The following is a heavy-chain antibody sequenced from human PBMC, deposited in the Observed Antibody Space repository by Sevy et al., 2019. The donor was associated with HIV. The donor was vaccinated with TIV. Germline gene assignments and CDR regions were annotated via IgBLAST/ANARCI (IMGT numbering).Heavy chain of an antibody. D-gene: IGHD3-16*01. Sequence: GGSLRLSCAASGFTFSANWMNWVRQAPGKGLGWVANIKADGSDKHYVDPVEGRFTISRDNAKNLLFLQMNSLRVEDTAVYYCAHETFGRFESWGQGTLVTVSS. CDR2: IKADGSDK. CDR3: AHETFGRFES. CDR1: GFTFSANW. J-gene: IGHJ4*02. V-gene: IGHV3-7*01.